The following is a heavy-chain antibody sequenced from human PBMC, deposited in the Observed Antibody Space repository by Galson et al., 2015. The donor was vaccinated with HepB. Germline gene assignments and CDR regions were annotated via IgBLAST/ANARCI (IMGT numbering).Heavy chain of an antibody. D-gene: IGHD3-3*02. Sequence: SVKVSCKASGYTFTNYAMNWVRQAPGQGLEWMGWINTNTGNPTYAQGFTGRFVFSLDTSVSTAYLQISSLKTEDTAVYYCAREVASDVHWFDPWGQGTLVTVSS. CDR1: GYTFTNYA. J-gene: IGHJ5*02. CDR3: AREVASDVHWFDP. CDR2: INTNTGNP. V-gene: IGHV7-4-1*02.